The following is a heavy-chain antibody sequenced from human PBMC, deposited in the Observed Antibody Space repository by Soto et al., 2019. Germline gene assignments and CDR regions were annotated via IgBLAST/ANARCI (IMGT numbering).Heavy chain of an antibody. CDR1: GFTFSSYW. V-gene: IGHV3-7*01. CDR3: ARVPTYYDFWSGYYAGGDY. J-gene: IGHJ4*02. CDR2: IKQDGSEK. D-gene: IGHD3-3*01. Sequence: GGSLRLSCAASGFTFSSYWMSWVRQAPGKGLEWVANIKQDGSEKYYVDSVKGRFTISRDNAKNSLYLQMNSLRAEDTAVYYCARVPTYYDFWSGYYAGGDYWGQGTLVTVSS.